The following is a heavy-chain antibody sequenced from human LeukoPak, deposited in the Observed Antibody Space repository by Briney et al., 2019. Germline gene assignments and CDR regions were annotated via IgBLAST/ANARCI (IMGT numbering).Heavy chain of an antibody. CDR1: GGSFSGYY. CDR3: ARGRTAPDIVATAYHGSFDY. J-gene: IGHJ4*02. CDR2: INHSGST. Sequence: SETLSLTCAVYGGSFSGYYWSWIRQPPGKGLEWIGEINHSGSTNHNPSLKSRVTISVDTSKNQFSLKLSSVTAADTAVYYCARGRTAPDIVATAYHGSFDYWGQETLVTVSS. D-gene: IGHD5-12*01. V-gene: IGHV4-34*01.